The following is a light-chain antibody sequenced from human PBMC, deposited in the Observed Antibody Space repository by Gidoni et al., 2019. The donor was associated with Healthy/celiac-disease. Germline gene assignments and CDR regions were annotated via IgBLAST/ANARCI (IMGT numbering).Light chain of an antibody. Sequence: VLTQSPATLSLSPGERATLSCRASQSVSSYLAWYQQKPGQATRLLIYDASNRATGNPARFSGSGSGTDFTLTISSLETEELAVYCWQQRSNVLTFGGGTKVEIK. V-gene: IGKV3-11*01. J-gene: IGKJ4*01. CDR1: QSVSSY. CDR3: QQRSNVLT. CDR2: DAS.